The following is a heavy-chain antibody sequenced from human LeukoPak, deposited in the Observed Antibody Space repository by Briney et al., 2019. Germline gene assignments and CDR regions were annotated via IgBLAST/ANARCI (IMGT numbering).Heavy chain of an antibody. Sequence: GGSLRLSCAASGFTFSSYGMHWVRQAPGKGLEWVAFIRYDGSNKYYADSVKGRFTISRDNAKNSLYLQMNSLRAEDTAVYYCARGFGPRSGSPTWGQGTLVTVSS. CDR3: ARGFGPRSGSPT. V-gene: IGHV3-30*02. CDR1: GFTFSSYG. D-gene: IGHD1-26*01. J-gene: IGHJ5*02. CDR2: IRYDGSNK.